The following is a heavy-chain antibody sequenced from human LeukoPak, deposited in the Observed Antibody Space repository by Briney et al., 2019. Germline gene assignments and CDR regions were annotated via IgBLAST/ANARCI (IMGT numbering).Heavy chain of an antibody. Sequence: ASVKVSCKVSGYTLTELSMHWVRQAPGKGLEWMGGFDPEDGETIYAQKFQGRVTMTEDTSTDTAYMELSSLRSEDTAVFYCAREHGILSGYAFDIWGQGTMVTVSS. CDR1: GYTLTELS. D-gene: IGHD3-9*01. J-gene: IGHJ3*02. V-gene: IGHV1-24*01. CDR2: FDPEDGET. CDR3: AREHGILSGYAFDI.